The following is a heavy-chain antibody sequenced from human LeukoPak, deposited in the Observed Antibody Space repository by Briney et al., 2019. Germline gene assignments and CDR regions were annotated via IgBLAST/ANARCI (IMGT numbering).Heavy chain of an antibody. Sequence: GGSLRLSCAASGFTFSSYAMSWVRQASGKGLEWVGRIRSKANSYATAYAASVKGRFTISRDDSKNTAYLQMNSLKTEDTAVYYCTRSDDAFDIWGQGTMVTVSS. V-gene: IGHV3-73*01. J-gene: IGHJ3*02. CDR2: IRSKANSYAT. CDR3: TRSDDAFDI. CDR1: GFTFSSYA.